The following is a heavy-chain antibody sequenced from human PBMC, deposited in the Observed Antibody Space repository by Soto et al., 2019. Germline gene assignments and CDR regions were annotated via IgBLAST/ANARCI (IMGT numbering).Heavy chain of an antibody. CDR1: GYTLSDYG. V-gene: IGHV1-18*01. D-gene: IGHD1-26*01. J-gene: IGHJ4*02. CDR3: ARDLFSSGTYPQVGHLDS. CDR2: ISGYNGNT. Sequence: ASVKVSCKASGYTLSDYGISWVRQAPGQGLEWMGWISGYNGNTNYAQKFQGRVTMTTDTSTSTAYMELRSLRSDDTAIYYCARDLFSSGTYPQVGHLDSWRQRRLVTV.